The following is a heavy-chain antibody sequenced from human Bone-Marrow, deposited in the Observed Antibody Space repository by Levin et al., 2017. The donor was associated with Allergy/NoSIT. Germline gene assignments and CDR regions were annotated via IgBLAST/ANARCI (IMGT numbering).Heavy chain of an antibody. CDR2: IYFSGIT. J-gene: IGHJ5*02. CDR1: GASISSGDHY. V-gene: IGHV4-30-4*01. Sequence: SETLSLTCTVSGASISSGDHYWSWVRQPPGKGLEWIGYIYFSGITYYNPSLRSRVTISVETSKSQFSLNLTSVTAADSAVYYCARSLVPALEGNWFDPWGPGTLVTVSS. CDR3: ARSLVPALEGNWFDP. D-gene: IGHD1-26*01.